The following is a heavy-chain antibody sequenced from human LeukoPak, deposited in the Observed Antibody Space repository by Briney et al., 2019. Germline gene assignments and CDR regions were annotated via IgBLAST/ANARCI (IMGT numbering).Heavy chain of an antibody. CDR3: ARHIGYNWNENYFDY. Sequence: GGSLRLSCAASGFTFSSYWMHWVRHAPGKGLVWVSRINNDGSSTSYADSVKGRFTISRDNAKNTLYLQMNSLRAEDTAVYYCARHIGYNWNENYFDYWGQGTLVTVSS. J-gene: IGHJ4*02. D-gene: IGHD1-20*01. V-gene: IGHV3-74*01. CDR1: GFTFSSYW. CDR2: INNDGSST.